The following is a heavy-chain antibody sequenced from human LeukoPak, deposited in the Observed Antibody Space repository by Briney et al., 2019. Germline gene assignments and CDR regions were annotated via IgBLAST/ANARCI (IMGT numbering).Heavy chain of an antibody. Sequence: GGSLRLSCSASGFTFSVHWMHWVRQAPGKGLVWVSRINPDGSSTIYADSVKGRFTISRDNAKNTLYLQMNSLRAEDSAVYYCVRVHCTGGSCLDYWGQGTLVTVSS. J-gene: IGHJ4*02. V-gene: IGHV3-74*01. D-gene: IGHD2-15*01. CDR3: VRVHCTGGSCLDY. CDR1: GFTFSVHW. CDR2: INPDGSST.